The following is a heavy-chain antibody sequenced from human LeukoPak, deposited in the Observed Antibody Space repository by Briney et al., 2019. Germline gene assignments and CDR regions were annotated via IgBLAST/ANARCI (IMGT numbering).Heavy chain of an antibody. CDR2: IYHSGST. J-gene: IGHJ4*02. CDR1: GGSISSGGYS. D-gene: IGHD3-22*01. Sequence: SETRSLTCAVSGGSISSGGYSWSWIRQPPGKGLEWIGYIYHSGSTYYNPSLKSRVTISVDRSKNQFSLKLSSVTAADTAVYYCARATTYYYDSSGYRVSDLFDYWGQGTLVTVSS. V-gene: IGHV4-30-2*01. CDR3: ARATTYYYDSSGYRVSDLFDY.